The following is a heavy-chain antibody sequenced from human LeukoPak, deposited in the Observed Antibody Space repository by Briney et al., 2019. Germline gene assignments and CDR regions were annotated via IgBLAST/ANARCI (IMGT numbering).Heavy chain of an antibody. V-gene: IGHV3-30*03. CDR3: VDYDYVWGSYRQGY. CDR1: GFTFSSYG. J-gene: IGHJ4*02. CDR2: ISYDGSNK. D-gene: IGHD3-16*02. Sequence: GGSLRLSCAASGFTFSSYGMHWVRQAAGKGLEWVAVISYDGSNKYYADSVKGRFTISRDNSKNTLYLQMNSLRAEDTAVYYCVDYDYVWGSYRQGYWGQGTLVTVSS.